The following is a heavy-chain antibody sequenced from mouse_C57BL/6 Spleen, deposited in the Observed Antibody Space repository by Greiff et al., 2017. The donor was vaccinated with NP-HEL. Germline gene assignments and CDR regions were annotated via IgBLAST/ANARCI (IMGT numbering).Heavy chain of an antibody. V-gene: IGHV1-82*01. J-gene: IGHJ2*01. Sequence: VQRVESGPELVKPGASVKISCKASGYAFSSSWMNWVKQRPGKGLEWIGRIYPGDGDTNYNGKFKGKATLTADKSSSTAYMQLSSLTSEDSAVYFCAREVDNYDYWGQGTTLTVSS. CDR1: GYAFSSSW. CDR3: AREVDNYDY. CDR2: IYPGDGDT. D-gene: IGHD1-3*01.